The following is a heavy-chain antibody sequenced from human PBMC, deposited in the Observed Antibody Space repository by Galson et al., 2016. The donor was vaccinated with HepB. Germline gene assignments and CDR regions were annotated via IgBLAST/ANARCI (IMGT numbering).Heavy chain of an antibody. D-gene: IGHD1-26*01. CDR1: GYTFTGYY. V-gene: IGHV1-2*04. Sequence: SVKVSCKASGYTFTGYYMHWLRQAPGQGLEWMGWINPKSGGTNYAQKFQGWVTMTRDTSISTAYMELSRLKSDDTAVYYCARAPYTWELRDVFDIWGQGTMVTVSS. J-gene: IGHJ3*02. CDR3: ARAPYTWELRDVFDI. CDR2: INPKSGGT.